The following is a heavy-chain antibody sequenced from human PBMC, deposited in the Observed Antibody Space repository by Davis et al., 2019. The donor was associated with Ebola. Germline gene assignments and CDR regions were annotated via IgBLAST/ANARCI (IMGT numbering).Heavy chain of an antibody. D-gene: IGHD4-11*01. Sequence: GESLKISCAASGFTVSSNYMSWVRQAPGKGLEWVSVIYSGGSTYYADSVKGRFTISRHNSKNTLYLQMNSLRAEDTAVYYCARDLDTTVTPSAFDIWGQGTMVTVSS. V-gene: IGHV3-53*04. CDR2: IYSGGST. J-gene: IGHJ3*02. CDR3: ARDLDTTVTPSAFDI. CDR1: GFTVSSNY.